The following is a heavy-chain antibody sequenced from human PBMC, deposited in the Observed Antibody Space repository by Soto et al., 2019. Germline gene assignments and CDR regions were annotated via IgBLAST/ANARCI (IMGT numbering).Heavy chain of an antibody. D-gene: IGHD3-10*01. CDR1: GGSVSSGSYY. V-gene: IGHV4-61*01. J-gene: IGHJ4*02. Sequence: SETLSLTCTVSGGSVSSGSYYWSWIRQPPGKGLEWIGYIYYSGSTNYNPSLKSRVTISVDTSKNQFSLKLSSVTAADTAVYYCARIGNYYGSGSSFDYWGQGTLVTVSS. CDR2: IYYSGST. CDR3: ARIGNYYGSGSSFDY.